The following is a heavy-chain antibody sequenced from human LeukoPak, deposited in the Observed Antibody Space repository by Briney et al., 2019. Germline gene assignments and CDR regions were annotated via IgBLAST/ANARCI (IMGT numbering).Heavy chain of an antibody. V-gene: IGHV3-48*01. CDR3: ARDLWLSPYYFDY. J-gene: IGHJ4*02. Sequence: PGGSLRLSCAASGFTFSSYSMNWVRQAPGKGLEWVSYISSSSSTIYYADSVKGRFTISRDNGKNSLYLQMNSLRAEDTAVYYCARDLWLSPYYFDYWGQGTLVTVSS. CDR2: ISSSSSTI. CDR1: GFTFSSYS. D-gene: IGHD3-10*01.